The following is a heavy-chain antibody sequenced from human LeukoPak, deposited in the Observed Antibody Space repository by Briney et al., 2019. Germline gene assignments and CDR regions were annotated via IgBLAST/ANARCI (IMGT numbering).Heavy chain of an antibody. D-gene: IGHD5-24*01. CDR3: ATDHSMANTAWWFDP. J-gene: IGHJ5*02. Sequence: ASVKVSCKASGYTFSNYYIHWVRQAPGQGLEWMGVINPSGTGTSYAQKFQGRITMSRDTSTSTVYMELSSLRSEDTAFYYCATDHSMANTAWWFDPWGQGTLVTVSS. V-gene: IGHV1-46*01. CDR1: GYTFSNYY. CDR2: INPSGTGT.